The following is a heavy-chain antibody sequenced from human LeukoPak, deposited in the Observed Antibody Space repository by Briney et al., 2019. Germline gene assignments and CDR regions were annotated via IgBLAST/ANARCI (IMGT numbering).Heavy chain of an antibody. CDR1: GFTFSSYE. V-gene: IGHV3-48*03. D-gene: IGHD1-26*01. Sequence: PGGSLRLSCAASGFTFSSYEMNWVRQAPGKGLEWVSYISFSSSTIYYADSVKGRFTISRDNAKNSLYLQMDSLRDDDTAVYYCARDLISGDYTFDYWGHGTLVTVSS. CDR3: ARDLISGDYTFDY. J-gene: IGHJ4*01. CDR2: ISFSSSTI.